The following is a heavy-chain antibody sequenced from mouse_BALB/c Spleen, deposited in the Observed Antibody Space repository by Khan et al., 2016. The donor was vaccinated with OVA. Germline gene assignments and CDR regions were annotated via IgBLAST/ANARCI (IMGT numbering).Heavy chain of an antibody. Sequence: VQLVESGGGLVQPGGSRKLSCAASGFTFSTYGMHWVRQAPEKGLEWVAYISGDSSTAYYPDTVKGRFTISRDNPKNTLFLQMTSLMSEDTARYYCVTSSVFAYHFAYWGQGTPVTVSS. J-gene: IGHJ2*01. CDR1: GFTFSTYG. V-gene: IGHV5-17*02. CDR2: ISGDSSTA. CDR3: VTSSVFAYHFAY.